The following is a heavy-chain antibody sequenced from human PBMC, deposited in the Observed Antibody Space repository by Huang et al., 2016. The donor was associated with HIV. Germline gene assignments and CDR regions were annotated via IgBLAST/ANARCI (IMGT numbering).Heavy chain of an antibody. D-gene: IGHD3-22*01. CDR2: MKPKSGNT. Sequence: QVQLVQSGAEVKKPGASVKVSCKASGFNFNNYDFNWVRQASGQGVEWMGWMKPKSGNTGYAQKFQGRVTSTRNTSITTAYMELRSLRSEDTAVYYCARARGFLYDSTGYYSRYYFDSWGQGTLVTISS. CDR1: GFNFNNYD. CDR3: ARARGFLYDSTGYYSRYYFDS. V-gene: IGHV1-8*03. J-gene: IGHJ4*02.